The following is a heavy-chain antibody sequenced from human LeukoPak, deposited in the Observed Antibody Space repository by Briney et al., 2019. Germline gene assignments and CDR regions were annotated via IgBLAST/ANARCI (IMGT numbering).Heavy chain of an antibody. CDR2: IGTAGDT. CDR3: ARVSDFDWFQRIDY. D-gene: IGHD3-9*01. Sequence: GGSLRLSCAASGFTFSSYDMHWVRQPSGGGLEWVSGIGTAGDTYYLGSVKGRFTISRENAQNSLYLQMNSLRAGDTAVYYCARVSDFDWFQRIDYWGQGTLVTVSS. CDR1: GFTFSSYD. V-gene: IGHV3-13*01. J-gene: IGHJ4*02.